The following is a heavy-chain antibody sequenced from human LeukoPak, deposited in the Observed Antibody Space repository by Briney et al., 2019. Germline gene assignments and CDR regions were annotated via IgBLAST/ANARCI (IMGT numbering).Heavy chain of an antibody. CDR2: ISSSSSYI. D-gene: IGHD5-18*01. CDR3: ARDKSTLGGYSYGIDY. J-gene: IGHJ4*02. V-gene: IGHV3-21*01. Sequence: GGSLRLSCAASGFTFSSYSMNWVRQAPGKGLEWVSSISSSSSYIYYADSVKGRFTISRDNAKNSLYLQMNSLRAEDTAVYYCARDKSTLGGYSYGIDYWGQGTLVTVSS. CDR1: GFTFSSYS.